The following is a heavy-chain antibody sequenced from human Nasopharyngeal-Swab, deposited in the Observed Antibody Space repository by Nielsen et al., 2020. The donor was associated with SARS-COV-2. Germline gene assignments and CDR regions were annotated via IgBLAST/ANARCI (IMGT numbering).Heavy chain of an antibody. Sequence: GESLKISCTASGFTFSNHYMDWVRQAPGKGLEWVGRIKDRAISYTAEYAASVKGRFTISRDDSKSSLYLQMNSLKSEDTAVYYCVRDFNWGFLDYWGQGALVTVSS. CDR3: VRDFNWGFLDY. D-gene: IGHD7-27*01. J-gene: IGHJ4*02. CDR1: GFTFSNHY. V-gene: IGHV3-72*01. CDR2: IKDRAISYTA.